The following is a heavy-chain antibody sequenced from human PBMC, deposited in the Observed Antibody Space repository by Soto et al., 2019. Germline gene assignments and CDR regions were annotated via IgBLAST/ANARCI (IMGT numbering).Heavy chain of an antibody. Sequence: PAETLALTCTVSVGSLRSGGYYWRWIRQDLGEGLEWIGYIYYSGSTYYNRSLKSRVTISVDTSKNQFSLKLSSVPAADTAVYYCARSDYCSGGSCPFDPWGQGTLVTVSS. V-gene: IGHV4-61*08. D-gene: IGHD2-15*01. J-gene: IGHJ5*02. CDR3: ARSDYCSGGSCPFDP. CDR1: VGSLRSGGYY. CDR2: IYYSGST.